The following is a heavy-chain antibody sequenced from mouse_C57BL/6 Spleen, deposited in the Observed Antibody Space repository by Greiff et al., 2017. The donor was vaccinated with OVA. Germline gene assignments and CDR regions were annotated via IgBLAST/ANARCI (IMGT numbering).Heavy chain of an antibody. CDR1: GFTFSDYY. CDR2: INYDGSST. CDR3: AKDVLFDY. Sequence: EVKLMESEGGLVQPGSSMKLSCTASGFTFSDYYMAWVRQVPEKGLEWVANINYDGSSTYYLDSLKSRILISRDNAKNILYLQMSSLKAEDAATYCCAKDVLFDYWGQGTTLTVSS. J-gene: IGHJ2*01. V-gene: IGHV5-16*01.